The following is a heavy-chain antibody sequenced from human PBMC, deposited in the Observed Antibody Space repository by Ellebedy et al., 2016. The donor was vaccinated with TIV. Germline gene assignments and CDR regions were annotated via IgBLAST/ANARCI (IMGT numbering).Heavy chain of an antibody. CDR3: APGLGIAMAGAPA. V-gene: IGHV4-4*09. Sequence: SETLSLTCSVSGVSISTSYWSWIRQPPGKGLEWIGHISSSGSATYNPSLKGRVTISVDTSKNQFSLNLRSVTAADTAVYYCAPGLGIAMAGAPAWGQGTPVTVSS. CDR2: ISSSGSA. CDR1: GVSISTSY. J-gene: IGHJ4*02. D-gene: IGHD6-19*01.